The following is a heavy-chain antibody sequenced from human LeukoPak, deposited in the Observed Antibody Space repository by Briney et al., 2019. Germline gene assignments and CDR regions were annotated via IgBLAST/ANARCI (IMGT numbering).Heavy chain of an antibody. CDR2: ISSIGSSM. CDR1: GFTFSTYE. CDR3: ARGGILTGYLSGYYAMDV. V-gene: IGHV3-48*03. J-gene: IGHJ6*04. D-gene: IGHD3-9*01. Sequence: PGGSLRLSCAASGFTFSTYEMNWVRQAPGKGLEWLSYISSIGSSMYYADSVKGRFTISRDNAKNSLYLQMNSLRAEDTAVYYCARGGILTGYLSGYYAMDVWGKGTTVTVSS.